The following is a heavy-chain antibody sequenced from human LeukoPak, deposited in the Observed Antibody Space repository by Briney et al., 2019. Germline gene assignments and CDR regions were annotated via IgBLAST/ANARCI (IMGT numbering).Heavy chain of an antibody. Sequence: PGGSLRLSCAPSGFTFSTYAMSWVRQAPGKGLEWVSAISASGSRTYYAGSVKGRFTVSRDNSKDTLYLQMNSLRAEDTAVYYCAKEVWPGNTGWHLFDSWGQGTLVTVSS. J-gene: IGHJ4*02. CDR1: GFTFSTYA. D-gene: IGHD6-19*01. V-gene: IGHV3-23*01. CDR3: AKEVWPGNTGWHLFDS. CDR2: ISASGSRT.